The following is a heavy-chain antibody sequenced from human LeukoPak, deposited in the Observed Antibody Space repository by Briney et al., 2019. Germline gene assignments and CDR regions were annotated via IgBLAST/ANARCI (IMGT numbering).Heavy chain of an antibody. D-gene: IGHD5/OR15-5a*01. V-gene: IGHV3-48*03. J-gene: IGHJ4*02. Sequence: PGGCLRLSCVASGFTFSSYEMDWVRQAPGKGLEWISYISNSGDAIYYADSVKGQFTISRDNAKDSLYLQINSLRAEDTAVYYCARGLPSAPGVGDYWGQGTLVTVSS. CDR1: GFTFSSYE. CDR3: ARGLPSAPGVGDY. CDR2: ISNSGDAI.